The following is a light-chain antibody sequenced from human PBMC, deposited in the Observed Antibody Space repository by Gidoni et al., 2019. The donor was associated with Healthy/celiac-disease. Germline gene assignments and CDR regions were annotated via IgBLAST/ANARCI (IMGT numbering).Light chain of an antibody. Sequence: QSALTQPASGSGYPGQSITISCTGTSSDVGGYNYVSWSQQHPGKAPKLMIYDVSNRPSGVSNRFSGSKFGNTASLTISGLQAEDEADYYCSSYTSSSTRVFGGGTKLTVL. CDR1: SSDVGGYNY. CDR2: DVS. J-gene: IGLJ3*02. CDR3: SSYTSSSTRV. V-gene: IGLV2-14*03.